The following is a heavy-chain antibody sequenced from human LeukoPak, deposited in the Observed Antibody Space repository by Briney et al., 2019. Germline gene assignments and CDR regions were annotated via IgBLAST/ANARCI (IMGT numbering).Heavy chain of an antibody. CDR1: GYTFTGYY. J-gene: IGHJ4*02. CDR3: ARGLGIAARAPFDY. V-gene: IGHV1-2*02. Sequence: ASVKVSCKASGYTFTGYYMHWVRQAPGQGLEWMGWINPNSGGTNYAQKFQGRVTMTRDTSISTAYMELSRLRSDDTAVYYCARGLGIAARAPFDYWGQGTLVTVSS. CDR2: INPNSGGT. D-gene: IGHD6-6*01.